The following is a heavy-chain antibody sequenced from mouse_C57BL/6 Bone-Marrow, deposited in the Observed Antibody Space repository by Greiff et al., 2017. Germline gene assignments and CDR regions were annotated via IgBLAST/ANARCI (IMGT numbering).Heavy chain of an antibody. CDR1: GFTFSDYG. CDR3: ARPSYDGYPYWYFDV. CDR2: ISNLAYSI. Sequence: EVKLVASGGGLVQPGGSLKLSCAASGFTFSDYGMAWVRQAPRKGPEWVAFISNLAYSIYYADTVTGRFTISRENAKNTLYLEMSSLRSEDTAMYYCARPSYDGYPYWYFDVWGTGTTVTVSS. D-gene: IGHD2-3*01. V-gene: IGHV5-15*01. J-gene: IGHJ1*03.